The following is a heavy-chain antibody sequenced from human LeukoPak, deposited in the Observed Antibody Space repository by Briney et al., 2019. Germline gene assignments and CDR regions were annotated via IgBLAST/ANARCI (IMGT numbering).Heavy chain of an antibody. J-gene: IGHJ4*02. CDR1: GLTFSSYW. V-gene: IGHV3-7*01. D-gene: IGHD1-1*01. CDR2: IRQDGSEK. Sequence: GGSLRLSCVDSGLTFSSYWMSWVRQAPGKGLEWVANIRQDGSEKYYGNSVKGRFTISRDNTKSSLYLQMNSLRVEDTAVYYCVRDGRPLDYWGQGTLVTVSS. CDR3: VRDGRPLDY.